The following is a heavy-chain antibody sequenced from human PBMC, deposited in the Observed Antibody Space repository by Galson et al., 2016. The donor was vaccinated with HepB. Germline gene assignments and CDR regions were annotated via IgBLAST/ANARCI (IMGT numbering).Heavy chain of an antibody. V-gene: IGHV3-30*18. CDR2: IAPDEVYT. Sequence: SLRLSCAASGFTFGDFSMHWVRQAPGKGLEWMTNIAPDEVYTFYAESAKGRFTVSRDNSKNMLYLEMTSLRPEDTAVYYCAKDRQRRHGGYAVFAADYWGRGTLVTVSS. J-gene: IGHJ4*02. CDR1: GFTFGDFS. CDR3: AKDRQRRHGGYAVFAADY. D-gene: IGHD5-12*01.